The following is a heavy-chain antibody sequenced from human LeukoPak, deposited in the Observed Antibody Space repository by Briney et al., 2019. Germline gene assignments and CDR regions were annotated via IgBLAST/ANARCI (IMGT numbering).Heavy chain of an antibody. CDR1: GFTFDNYA. Sequence: GGSLRLSCAASGFTFDNYAIHWVRQAPGKGLEWVSAISGSGGSTYYADSVKGRFTISRDNSKNTLYLQMNSLRAEDTAVYYCAKGGLNMVRGVPSGYFDYWGQGTLVTVSS. CDR2: ISGSGGST. J-gene: IGHJ4*02. V-gene: IGHV3-23*01. CDR3: AKGGLNMVRGVPSGYFDY. D-gene: IGHD3-10*01.